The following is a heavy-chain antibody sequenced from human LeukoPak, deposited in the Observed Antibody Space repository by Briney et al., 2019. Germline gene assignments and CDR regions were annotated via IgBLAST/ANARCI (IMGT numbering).Heavy chain of an antibody. D-gene: IGHD2-2*01. V-gene: IGHV1-18*01. CDR3: ARARYCTITKCSNWFDP. CDR2: ISAYNGHT. J-gene: IGHJ5*02. Sequence: ASVKVYCKASGYSFTSYGMSWVRQAPGQGLEWMGWISAYNGHTNYAQQLQGRVTMTIETSTSTAYMEVRSLRSDDTAVYYCARARYCTITKCSNWFDPWGQGTLVTVS. CDR1: GYSFTSYG.